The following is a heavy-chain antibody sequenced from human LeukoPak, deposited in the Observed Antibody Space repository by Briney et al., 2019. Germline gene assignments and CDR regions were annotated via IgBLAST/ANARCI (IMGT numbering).Heavy chain of an antibody. CDR3: ARVKGYSSGWYYFDY. J-gene: IGHJ4*02. Sequence: GRSLRLSCAASGFTFSSYAMHWVRQAPGKGLEWVAVISYDGSNKYYADSVKGRFTISRDNAKNSLYLQMNSLRAEDTAVYYCARVKGYSSGWYYFDYWGQGTLVTVSS. CDR1: GFTFSSYA. D-gene: IGHD6-19*01. CDR2: ISYDGSNK. V-gene: IGHV3-30-3*01.